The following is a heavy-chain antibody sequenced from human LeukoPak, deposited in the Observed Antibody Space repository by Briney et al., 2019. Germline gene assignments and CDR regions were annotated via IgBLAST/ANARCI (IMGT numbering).Heavy chain of an antibody. D-gene: IGHD3-22*01. CDR3: ARVRNSYDSSAMDY. CDR2: INSDGSST. Sequence: PGGSLRLSCAASGFTFSRHWMHWVRQAPGKGLVWVSRINSDGSSTTYADSVKGRFTISRDNAKNTLYLQMNSLRSEDTAVYYCARVRNSYDSSAMDYWGQGTLVTVSS. J-gene: IGHJ4*02. V-gene: IGHV3-74*03. CDR1: GFTFSRHW.